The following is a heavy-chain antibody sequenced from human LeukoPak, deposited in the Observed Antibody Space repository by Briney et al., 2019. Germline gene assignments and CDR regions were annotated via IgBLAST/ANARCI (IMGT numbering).Heavy chain of an antibody. CDR1: GGSFSGYH. J-gene: IGHJ5*02. D-gene: IGHD3-10*01. CDR3: ARVSGFGELSDWFDP. V-gene: IGHV4-34*01. CDR2: INHSGST. Sequence: PSETLPLTCAVYGGSFSGYHWSWIRQPPGKGLEWIGEINHSGSTNYNPSLKSRVTISVDTSKNQFSLKLSSVTAADTAVYYCARVSGFGELSDWFDPWGQGTLVTVSS.